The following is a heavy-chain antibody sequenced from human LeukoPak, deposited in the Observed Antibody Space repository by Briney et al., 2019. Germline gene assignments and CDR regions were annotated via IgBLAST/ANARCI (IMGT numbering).Heavy chain of an antibody. V-gene: IGHV1-2*02. D-gene: IGHD3-3*01. CDR2: INPNSGGT. Sequence: ASVKVSCKASGYTFTGYYMHWVRQAPGQGLEWMGWINPNSGGTNYAQKFQGRVTMTRDTSISTAYMELSRLRSDDTAVYYCGRGRLFLGGYYTRRGDGGLFWGQGTLVTVSS. CDR1: GYTFTGYY. CDR3: GRGRLFLGGYYTRRGDGGLF. J-gene: IGHJ4*02.